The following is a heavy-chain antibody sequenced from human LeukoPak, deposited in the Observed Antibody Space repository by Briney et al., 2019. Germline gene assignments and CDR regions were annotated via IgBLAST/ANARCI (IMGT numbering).Heavy chain of an antibody. J-gene: IGHJ6*02. CDR1: GFTFSSYA. CDR2: ISGSGGST. V-gene: IGHV3-23*01. Sequence: PGGSLRLSCAASGFTFSSYAMSWVRQAPGKGLEWVSAISGSGGSTYYADSVKGRFTISRDNSKNTLYLQMNSLRAEDTAVYYCAKSPYWTGTTRGYYYYGMDVWGQGTTVTVSS. CDR3: AKSPYWTGTTRGYYYYGMDV. D-gene: IGHD1-7*01.